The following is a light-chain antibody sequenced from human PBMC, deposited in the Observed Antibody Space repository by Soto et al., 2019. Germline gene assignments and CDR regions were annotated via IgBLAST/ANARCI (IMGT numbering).Light chain of an antibody. CDR1: QSVLYSSNNKNY. CDR2: WAS. Sequence: DIVMTQSADSLAVSLGERATINCKSSQSVLYSSNNKNYLAWYQQKPGQPPKLLIYWASTRESGVPDRVSGNGSGADFTLTISSLQVEDVVVYYCQQYYSTPRTCGPGTKVDIK. V-gene: IGKV4-1*01. J-gene: IGKJ3*01. CDR3: QQYYSTPRT.